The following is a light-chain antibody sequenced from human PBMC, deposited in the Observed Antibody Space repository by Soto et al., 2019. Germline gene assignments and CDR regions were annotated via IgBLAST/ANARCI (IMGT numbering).Light chain of an antibody. CDR1: SSDVGAYDY. CDR3: ASHTTPNTRV. CDR2: EVS. V-gene: IGLV2-14*03. J-gene: IGLJ1*01. Sequence: QAVVTQPVSVSGSPGQSIAISCTETSSDVGAYDYVSWYQQHPDRAPRLVIYEVSNRPSGVSNRFSGSKSVNTATLTISGLQAEDEADYYCASHTTPNTRVFGTGTTVTVL.